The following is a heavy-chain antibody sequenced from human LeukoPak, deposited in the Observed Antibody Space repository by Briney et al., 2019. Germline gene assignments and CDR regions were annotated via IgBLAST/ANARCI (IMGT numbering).Heavy chain of an antibody. J-gene: IGHJ6*03. D-gene: IGHD6-13*01. V-gene: IGHV3-7*01. CDR2: IKQDGSEK. Sequence: GGSLRLSCAASGFTFSSYWMSWVRQAPGKGLEWVANIKQDGSEKYYVDSVKGRFTISRDNAKNSLYLQMNSLRAEDTAVYYCARDGYSSSWSKAYYYYYMDVWGKGPTVTVSS. CDR3: ARDGYSSSWSKAYYYYYMDV. CDR1: GFTFSSYW.